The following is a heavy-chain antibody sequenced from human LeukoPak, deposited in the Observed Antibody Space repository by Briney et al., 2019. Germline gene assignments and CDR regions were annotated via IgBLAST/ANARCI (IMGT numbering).Heavy chain of an antibody. V-gene: IGHV3-30-3*01. J-gene: IGHJ4*02. CDR3: AREGYYGSGSPPSLYFDY. CDR2: TSSDLNVK. D-gene: IGHD3-10*01. CDR1: GVIFNNFA. Sequence: GGSLRLSCAASGVIFNNFAFHWVRQAPGKGLEWVAVTSSDLNVKLYADSVKGRFTISRDNSRSTLYLQMNSLRPEDTAIYYCAREGYYGSGSPPSLYFDYWGQGTLVTVSS.